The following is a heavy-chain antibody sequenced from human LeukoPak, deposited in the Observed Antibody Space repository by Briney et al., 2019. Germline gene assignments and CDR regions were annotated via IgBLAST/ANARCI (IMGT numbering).Heavy chain of an antibody. CDR3: AKSGQNYYGSV. D-gene: IGHD3-10*01. CDR1: GFTFSNYG. J-gene: IGHJ4*02. CDR2: IWYDGSNK. Sequence: PGRSLRLSCAASGFTFSNYGMHWVRQAPGKGLEWVALIWYDGSNKYYADSVKGRFTISRDNSKNTLYLQMNSLRAEDTAVYYCAKSGQNYYGSVWGQGTQVTVSS. V-gene: IGHV3-33*06.